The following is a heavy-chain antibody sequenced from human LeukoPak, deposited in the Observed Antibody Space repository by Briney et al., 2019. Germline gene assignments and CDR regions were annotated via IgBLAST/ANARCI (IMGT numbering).Heavy chain of an antibody. CDR1: GGSISGYY. Sequence: AEPLSLPCTVSGGSISGYYWSWIRQPPGKGLEWIGYIYYSGGTNYNPSLRSRVTISVDTSKNQCSLKLSSVTAADTAVYYCARVSSLEDFDYWGQGTLVTVSS. CDR2: IYYSGGT. CDR3: ARVSSLEDFDY. J-gene: IGHJ4*02. V-gene: IGHV4-59*08. D-gene: IGHD5-24*01.